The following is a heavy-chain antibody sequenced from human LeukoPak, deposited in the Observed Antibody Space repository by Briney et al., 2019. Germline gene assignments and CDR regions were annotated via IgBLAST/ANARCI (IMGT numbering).Heavy chain of an antibody. V-gene: IGHV3-7*01. CDR3: VREGLYSGYEWY. D-gene: IGHD5-12*01. CDR2: IKQDGSEK. Sequence: GGSLRLSCAASGFTFSSYSMNWVRQAPGKGLEWVANIKQDGSEKYYVDSVKGRFTISRDNAKNSLYLQMNSLRAEDTAVYYCVREGLYSGYEWYWGQGTLVTVSS. CDR1: GFTFSSYS. J-gene: IGHJ4*02.